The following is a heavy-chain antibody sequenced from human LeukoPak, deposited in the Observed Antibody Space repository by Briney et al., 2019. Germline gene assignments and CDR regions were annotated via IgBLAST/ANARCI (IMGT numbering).Heavy chain of an antibody. CDR1: GYTLSDLV. CDR3: ASGHYDFFFLDY. Sequence: ASVKVSCKVSGYTLSDLVIHWVRQAPRKGLEWMGGFDPEESETLYALRFQGRLTMTVDTSSDTASMELSRLTIFDTAVYYCASGHYDFFFLDYWGQGTLVTVSS. D-gene: IGHD3-3*01. J-gene: IGHJ4*02. V-gene: IGHV1-24*01. CDR2: FDPEESET.